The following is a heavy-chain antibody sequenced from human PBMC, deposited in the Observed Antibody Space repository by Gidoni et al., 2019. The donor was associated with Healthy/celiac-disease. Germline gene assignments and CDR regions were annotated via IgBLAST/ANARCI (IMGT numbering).Heavy chain of an antibody. Sequence: ELQLLESGGVLVQPWGSLRLSCAASGFTFSSYAVSWVRQAPGKGLEWVSAISGSGGSTYYADSVKGRFTISRDNSKNTLYLQRNSLRAEDTAVYYCAKDQQSSGHEYWGQGTLVTVSS. CDR2: ISGSGGST. J-gene: IGHJ4*02. D-gene: IGHD6-25*01. CDR3: AKDQQSSGHEY. CDR1: GFTFSSYA. V-gene: IGHV3-23*01.